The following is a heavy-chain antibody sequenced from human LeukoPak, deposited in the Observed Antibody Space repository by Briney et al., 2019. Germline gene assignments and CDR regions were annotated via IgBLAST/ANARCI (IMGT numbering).Heavy chain of an antibody. J-gene: IGHJ4*02. CDR3: ARQYYDIWSGYYTADYYFDS. Sequence: GGSLRLSCAASGFTFSSYGMNWVRQAPGKGLEWVLSISSRSSYIYYADSVKGRFTISRDNAKNSLYLELNSLRAEDTAVYYCARQYYDIWSGYYTADYYFDSWGQGTLVTVSS. CDR1: GFTFSSYG. CDR2: ISSRSSYI. D-gene: IGHD3-3*01. V-gene: IGHV3-21*06.